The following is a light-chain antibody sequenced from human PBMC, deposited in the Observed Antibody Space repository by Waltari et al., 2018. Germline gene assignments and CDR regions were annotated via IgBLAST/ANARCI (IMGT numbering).Light chain of an antibody. Sequence: QSALTQPASVSGSPGQSLAVSCPGRSSDVGTYNLVSWYQQHPGKAPKLIIYEATKRPSGVSNRFSGSKSGNMASLTISGLQAEDEAEYYCCSFAGRSTWVFGTGTKVTVL. CDR1: SSDVGTYNL. CDR2: EAT. V-gene: IGLV2-23*01. J-gene: IGLJ1*01. CDR3: CSFAGRSTWV.